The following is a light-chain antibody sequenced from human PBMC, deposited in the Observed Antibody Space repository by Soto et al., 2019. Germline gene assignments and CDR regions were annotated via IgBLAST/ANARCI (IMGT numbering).Light chain of an antibody. CDR2: EVS. CDR1: SIDVGGYNY. CDR3: SSYADSNIVV. J-gene: IGLJ2*01. Sequence: QSALTQPPSASGSPGQSVTISCTGTSIDVGGYNYVSWYQQHPGKAPKLMIYEVSKRPSGVPDRFSGSKSGNTASLTVSGLQAEDEADYYCSSYADSNIVVFGGGTKLTVL. V-gene: IGLV2-8*01.